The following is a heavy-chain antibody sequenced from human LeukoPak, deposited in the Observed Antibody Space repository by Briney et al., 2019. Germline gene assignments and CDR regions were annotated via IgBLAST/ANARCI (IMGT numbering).Heavy chain of an antibody. CDR2: IYYSGST. CDR1: GGSISSYY. J-gene: IGHJ4*02. V-gene: IGHV4-59*01. CDR3: ATGSPIYAPYYFDY. D-gene: IGHD3-16*01. Sequence: SETLSLTCTVSGGSISSYYWSWIPQPPGKGLEWIGNIYYSGSTNYNPSLKSRVTISVDTSKNQFSLKLSSVTAADTAVYCCATGSPIYAPYYFDYWGEGTLVTVSS.